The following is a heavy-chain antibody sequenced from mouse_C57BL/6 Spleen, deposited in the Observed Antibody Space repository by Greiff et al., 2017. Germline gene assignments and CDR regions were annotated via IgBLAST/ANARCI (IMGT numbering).Heavy chain of an antibody. J-gene: IGHJ2*01. Sequence: EVKLQESGGGLVQPGGSMKLSCVASGFTFSNYWMNWVRQSPEKGLEWVAQIRLKSDNYATHYAESVKGRFTISRDDSKSVIYLQRNNLRAEDTGIYYCTGQLGPPFDYWGQGTTLTVSS. V-gene: IGHV6-3*01. CDR3: TGQLGPPFDY. CDR1: GFTFSNYW. CDR2: IRLKSDNYAT. D-gene: IGHD4-1*02.